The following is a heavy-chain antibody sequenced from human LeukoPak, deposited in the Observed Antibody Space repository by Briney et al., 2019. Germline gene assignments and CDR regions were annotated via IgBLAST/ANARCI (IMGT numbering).Heavy chain of an antibody. CDR1: GGSISSYY. CDR3: ARPSYCSSTSCLPGGY. D-gene: IGHD2-2*01. V-gene: IGHV4-59*01. CDR2: IYYSGST. Sequence: SETLSLTCTVSGGSISSYYWSWTRQPPGKALEWIGYIYYSGSTNYNPSLKSRVTISVDTSKNQFSLKLSSVTAADTAVYYCARPSYCSSTSCLPGGYWGQGTLVTVSS. J-gene: IGHJ4*02.